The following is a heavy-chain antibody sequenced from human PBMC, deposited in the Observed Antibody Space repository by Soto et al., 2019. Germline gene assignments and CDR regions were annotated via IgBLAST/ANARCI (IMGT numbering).Heavy chain of an antibody. J-gene: IGHJ4*02. D-gene: IGHD5-12*01. CDR2: ISYDGSNK. CDR3: AKDRDGYNYFDY. CDR1: GFTFSSYG. V-gene: IGHV3-30*18. Sequence: QVQLVESGGGVVQPGRSLRLSCAASGFTFSSYGMHWVRQAPGKGLEWVAVISYDGSNKYYADSVKGRFTISRDNSKNTLHLQMNSLRAEDTAVYYCAKDRDGYNYFDYWGQGTLVTVSS.